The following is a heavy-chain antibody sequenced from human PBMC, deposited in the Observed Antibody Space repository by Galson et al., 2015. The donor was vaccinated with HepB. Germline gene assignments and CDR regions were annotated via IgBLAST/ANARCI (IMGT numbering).Heavy chain of an antibody. V-gene: IGHV1-69*02. J-gene: IGHJ1*01. CDR1: GGTFSSYT. D-gene: IGHD6-13*01. CDR3: ARTLYSSSWYFQH. Sequence: QSGAEVKKPGESLRISCKASGGTFSSYTISWVRQAPGQGLEWMGRIIPILGIANYAQKFQGRVTITADKSTSTAYMELSSLRSEDTAVYYCARTLYSSSWYFQHWGQGTLVTVSS. CDR2: IIPILGIA.